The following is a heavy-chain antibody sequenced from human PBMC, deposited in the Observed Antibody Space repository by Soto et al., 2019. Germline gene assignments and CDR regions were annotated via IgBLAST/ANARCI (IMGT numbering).Heavy chain of an antibody. CDR1: GFTFSSYA. D-gene: IGHD2-15*01. J-gene: IGHJ5*02. V-gene: IGHV3-23*01. CDR2: ISGSGGST. Sequence: EVQLLESGGGLVQPGGSLRLSCAASGFTFSSYAMSWVRQAPGKGLEWVSAISGSGGSTYYADSVKGRFTISRDNSKNTLYLQMNSLRAEDTAVYYCAKDVYCSGGSCYSDWFDPWGQGTLVTVSS. CDR3: AKDVYCSGGSCYSDWFDP.